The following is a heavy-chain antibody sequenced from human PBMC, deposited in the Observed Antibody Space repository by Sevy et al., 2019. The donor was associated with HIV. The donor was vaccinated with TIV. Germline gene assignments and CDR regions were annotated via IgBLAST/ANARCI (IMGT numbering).Heavy chain of an antibody. D-gene: IGHD3-10*01. CDR3: ARDPSGSYYNSYYFDY. CDR2: IWYDGSNK. Sequence: GGSLRLSCAASRFSFSSYGMHRVRQAPRKGLEWVAVIWYDGSNKYYADSVKGRFTVSRDNSKNTLYLQMNSLRAEDTAVYYCARDPSGSYYNSYYFDYWGQGTLVTVSS. J-gene: IGHJ4*02. CDR1: RFSFSSYG. V-gene: IGHV3-33*01.